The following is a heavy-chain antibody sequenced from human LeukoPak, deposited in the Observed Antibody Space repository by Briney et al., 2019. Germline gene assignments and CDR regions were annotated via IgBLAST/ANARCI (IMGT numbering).Heavy chain of an antibody. D-gene: IGHD2-15*01. J-gene: IGHJ6*02. V-gene: IGHV1-69*13. CDR2: IIPIFDTA. CDR1: GGTFSSYA. CDR3: ARDNCSGGSCYYYYGMDV. Sequence: GASVNVSCKPSGGTFSSYAINWVRQAPGQGLEWMGGIIPIFDTANYAQKFQGRVTITADASTSTAYMELSSLTSGDTAVYFCARDNCSGGSCYYYYGMDVWGQGTTVTVSS.